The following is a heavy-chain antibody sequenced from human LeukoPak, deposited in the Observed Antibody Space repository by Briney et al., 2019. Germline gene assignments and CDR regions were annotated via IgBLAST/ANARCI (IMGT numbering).Heavy chain of an antibody. CDR3: VRGDGGTRLDV. CDR1: GFTFSSHW. Sequence: HPGGSLRLSCTPSGFTFSSHWIHWVRRAPGKGLVWVSRINRDVSTTTYAASVRGRFTISRDNAKNTVYLQMNSLRDEDTAVYYCVRGDGGTRLDVWGQGTTVTVSS. D-gene: IGHD2-15*01. V-gene: IGHV3-74*01. J-gene: IGHJ6*02. CDR2: INRDVSTT.